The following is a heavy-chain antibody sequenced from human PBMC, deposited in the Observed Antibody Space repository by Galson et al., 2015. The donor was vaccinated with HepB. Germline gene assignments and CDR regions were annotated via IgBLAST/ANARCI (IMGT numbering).Heavy chain of an antibody. Sequence: SETLSLTCAVYGGSFSGYYWSWIRQPPGKGLEWIGEINHSGSTNYNPSLKSRVTISVDTSKNQFSLKLSSVTAADTAVYYCARRGGYCSSTSCYFWRGSFDYWGQGTLVTVSS. CDR3: ARRGGYCSSTSCYFWRGSFDY. D-gene: IGHD2-2*01. CDR1: GGSFSGYY. CDR2: INHSGST. V-gene: IGHV4-34*01. J-gene: IGHJ4*02.